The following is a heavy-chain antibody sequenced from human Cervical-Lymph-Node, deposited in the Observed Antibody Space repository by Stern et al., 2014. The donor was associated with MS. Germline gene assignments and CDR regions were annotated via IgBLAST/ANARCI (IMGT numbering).Heavy chain of an antibody. CDR1: GYTFTSYY. CDR3: ARVGRVTKDAFDI. V-gene: IGHV1-46*01. CDR2: INPSGGST. J-gene: IGHJ3*02. Sequence: QMQLVQSGAEVKKPGASVKVSCKASGYTFTSYYMHWVRQAPGQGLEWMGIINPSGGSTRYAQKFQGRVTMTRDTSTSTVYMELSSLRSEDTAVYYCARVGRVTKDAFDIWGQGTMVTVSS. D-gene: IGHD3-16*01.